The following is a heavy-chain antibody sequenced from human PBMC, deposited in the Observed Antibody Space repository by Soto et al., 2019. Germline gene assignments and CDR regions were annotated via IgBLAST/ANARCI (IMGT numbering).Heavy chain of an antibody. CDR2: ISAYNGNT. CDR3: ASAYYDFWSGYPPALQSFQH. Sequence: DSVKVSCKASGYTFTSYGISWVRQAPGQGLEWMGWISAYNGNTNYAQKLQGRVTMTTDTSTSTAYMELRSLRSDDTAVYYCASAYYDFWSGYPPALQSFQHWGQGTLVTVSP. D-gene: IGHD3-3*01. V-gene: IGHV1-18*04. J-gene: IGHJ1*01. CDR1: GYTFTSYG.